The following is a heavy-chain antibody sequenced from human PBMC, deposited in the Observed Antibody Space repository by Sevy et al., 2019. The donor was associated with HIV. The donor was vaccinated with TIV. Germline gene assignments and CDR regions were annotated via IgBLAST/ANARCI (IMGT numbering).Heavy chain of an antibody. CDR3: ARCMMGYDSFFDY. CDR2: IYYSGST. Sequence: SETLSLTCTVSGGSISNCYWSWIRQPPRKGLEWIGYIYYSGSTNYNPSLNSRVTISVDTSKNQFALKVSSVSAADTAVYYCARCMMGYDSFFDYWGQGTLVTVSS. J-gene: IGHJ4*02. D-gene: IGHD5-12*01. V-gene: IGHV4-59*01. CDR1: GGSISNCY.